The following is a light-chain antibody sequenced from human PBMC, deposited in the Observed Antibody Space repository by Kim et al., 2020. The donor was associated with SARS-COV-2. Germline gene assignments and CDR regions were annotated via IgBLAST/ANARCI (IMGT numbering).Light chain of an antibody. J-gene: IGKJ2*02. CDR3: QQTYTTPRT. CDR1: QNIDNH. Sequence: QMTQSPSSLSASIGDRVTITCRTSQNIDNHLHWYQQKPGKAPNLLIYVASRLQSGVPSRFSGSGSGTDFTLTITSLQPEDFATYYCQQTYTTPRTFGQGTKLEI. V-gene: IGKV1-39*01. CDR2: VAS.